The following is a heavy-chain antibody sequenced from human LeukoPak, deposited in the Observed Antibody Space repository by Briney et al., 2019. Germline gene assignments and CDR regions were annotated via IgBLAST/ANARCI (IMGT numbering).Heavy chain of an antibody. CDR2: ITSKPNSYAT. V-gene: IGHV3-73*01. Sequence: GGSLRLSCAASGFTFSGSVMHWVRQASGKGLEWVGRITSKPNSYATVYAASVKGRCTISSDDSKNTAYLQMNSLKTEDTAVYYCTGGSGWYSPDYWGQGTLVTVSS. D-gene: IGHD6-19*01. CDR1: GFTFSGSV. CDR3: TGGSGWYSPDY. J-gene: IGHJ4*02.